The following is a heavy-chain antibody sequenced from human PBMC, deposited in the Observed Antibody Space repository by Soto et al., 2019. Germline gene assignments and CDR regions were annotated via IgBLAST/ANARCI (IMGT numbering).Heavy chain of an antibody. V-gene: IGHV4-31*03. J-gene: IGHJ6*02. CDR2: IYYSGST. Sequence: QVQLQESGPGLVKPSQTLSLTCTVSGGSISSGGYYWSWIRQHPGKGLEWIGYIYYSGSTYYNPSLKSRVTISVDTSKNQFSLKLSSVTAADTAVYYCARDESAGGFWELPRRKYGMDVWGQGTTVTVSS. CDR1: GGSISSGGYY. CDR3: ARDESAGGFWELPRRKYGMDV. D-gene: IGHD3-10*01.